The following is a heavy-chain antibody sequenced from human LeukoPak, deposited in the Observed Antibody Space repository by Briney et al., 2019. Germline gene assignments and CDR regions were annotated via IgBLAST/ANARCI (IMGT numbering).Heavy chain of an antibody. D-gene: IGHD6-13*01. J-gene: IGHJ4*02. CDR3: ARGGPRVAAAGTFYFDY. Sequence: ASVKVSCKASGGTFSSYAISWVRQAPGQGLEWMGWINPNSGGTNYAQKFQGRVTMTRDTSISTAYMELSRLRSDDTAVYYCARGGPRVAAAGTFYFDYWGQGTLVTVSS. V-gene: IGHV1-2*02. CDR2: INPNSGGT. CDR1: GGTFSSYA.